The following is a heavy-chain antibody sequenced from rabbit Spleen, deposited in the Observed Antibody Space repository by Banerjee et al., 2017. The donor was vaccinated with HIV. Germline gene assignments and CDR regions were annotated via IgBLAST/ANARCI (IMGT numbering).Heavy chain of an antibody. J-gene: IGHJ4*01. D-gene: IGHD1-1*01. CDR3: ARDLPGVIGWNFNL. CDR1: GFSFGDRDV. CDR2: INAATAKP. V-gene: IGHV1S45*01. Sequence: QEQLVESGGGLVQPTGSLTLTCKASGFSFGDRDVMCWVRQAPGKGLEWIACINAATAKPVYATWAKGRFTISRTSSTTVTLRMTSLTATDTATYFCARDLPGVIGWNFNLWGQGTLVTVS.